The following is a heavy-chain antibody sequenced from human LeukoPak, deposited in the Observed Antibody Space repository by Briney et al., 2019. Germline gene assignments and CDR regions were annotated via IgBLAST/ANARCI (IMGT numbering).Heavy chain of an antibody. V-gene: IGHV3-48*01. CDR1: GFTFSSYS. D-gene: IGHD3-3*01. CDR3: ARDRITIFGVVATYGAFDI. Sequence: GGSLRLSCAASGFTFSSYSMNWVRQAPGKGLEWVSYISGSSSTIYYADSVKGRFTISRDNAKNSLYLQMNSLRAEDTAVYYCARDRITIFGVVATYGAFDIWGQGTMVTVSS. CDR2: ISGSSSTI. J-gene: IGHJ3*02.